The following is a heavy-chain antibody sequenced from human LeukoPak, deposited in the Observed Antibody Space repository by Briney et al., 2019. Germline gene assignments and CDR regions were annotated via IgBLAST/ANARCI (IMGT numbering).Heavy chain of an antibody. V-gene: IGHV1-69*13. D-gene: IGHD6-19*01. Sequence: ASVKVSCKASGGTFSSYAISWVRQAPGQGLEWMGGIIPIFGTANYAQKFQGRVTITADESTSTACMELSSLRSEGTAVYYCARPSSTIQEEVAGFDYWGQGTLVTVSS. J-gene: IGHJ4*02. CDR1: GGTFSSYA. CDR2: IIPIFGTA. CDR3: ARPSSTIQEEVAGFDY.